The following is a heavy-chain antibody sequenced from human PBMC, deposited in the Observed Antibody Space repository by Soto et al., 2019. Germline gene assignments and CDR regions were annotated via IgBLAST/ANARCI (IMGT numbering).Heavy chain of an antibody. CDR2: IYYSGST. CDR1: GGSISSSSYY. CDR3: ASLLRRKSWFDP. Sequence: SETLSLTFTLSGGSISSSSYYWAWIRQPPGKGLEWIGSIYYSGSTYYNPSLKSRVTISVDTSKNQFSLKLSSVTAADTAVYYCASLLRRKSWFDPWGQGTLVTVSS. V-gene: IGHV4-39*01. D-gene: IGHD1-26*01. J-gene: IGHJ5*02.